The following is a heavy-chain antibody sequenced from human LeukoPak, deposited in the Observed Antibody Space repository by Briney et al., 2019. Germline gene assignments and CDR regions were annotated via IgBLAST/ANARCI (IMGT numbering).Heavy chain of an antibody. CDR1: GFTFSSYG. D-gene: IGHD4-17*01. CDR2: ISYDGSNK. CDR3: AKVRSRGAYGDYLNYFDY. Sequence: GGSLRLSCAASGFTFSSYGMHWVRQAPGKGLEWVAVISYDGSNKYYADSVKGRFTISRDDSKNTLYLQMNSLRAEDTAVYYCAKVRSRGAYGDYLNYFDYWGQGTLVTVSS. V-gene: IGHV3-30*18. J-gene: IGHJ4*02.